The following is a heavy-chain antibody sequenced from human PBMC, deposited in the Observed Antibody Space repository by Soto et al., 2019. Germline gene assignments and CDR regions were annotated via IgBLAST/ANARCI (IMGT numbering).Heavy chain of an antibody. CDR1: GFTFSSYG. J-gene: IGHJ6*02. CDR3: ARDTYYDFWSGYLYPDYYGMEV. V-gene: IGHV3-33*01. D-gene: IGHD3-3*01. CDR2: IWYDGSNN. Sequence: PGGSLRLSCAASGFTFSSYGMHWVRQAPGKGLEWVAVIWYDGSNNYYADSVKGQFSISTDTSKTTRYLQMNSLRAEDTAVYYCARDTYYDFWSGYLYPDYYGMEVWGQGTTVTVSS.